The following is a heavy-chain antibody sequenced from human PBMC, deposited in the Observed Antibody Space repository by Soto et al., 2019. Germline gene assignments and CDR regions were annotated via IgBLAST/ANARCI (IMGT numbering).Heavy chain of an antibody. Sequence: ASVKVSCKASGYTFTSYGISWVRQAPGQGLEWMGWISAYNGNTNYAQKLQGRVTMTTDTSTSTAYMELRSLGSDDTAVYYCARDRYSYGYYYYYGMDVWGQGTTVTVSS. CDR1: GYTFTSYG. D-gene: IGHD5-18*01. CDR3: ARDRYSYGYYYYYGMDV. CDR2: ISAYNGNT. V-gene: IGHV1-18*04. J-gene: IGHJ6*02.